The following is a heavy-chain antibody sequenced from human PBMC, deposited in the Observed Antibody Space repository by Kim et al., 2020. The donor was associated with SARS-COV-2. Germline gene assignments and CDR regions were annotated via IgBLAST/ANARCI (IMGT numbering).Heavy chain of an antibody. CDR2: IWYDGSNK. CDR1: GFTFSSYG. CDR3: ARAMVRGVDRPFYFDY. Sequence: QVQLVESGGGVVQPGRSLRLSCAASGFTFSSYGMHWVRQAPGKGLEWVAVIWYDGSNKYYADSVKGRFTISRDNSKNTLYLQMNSLRAEDTAVYYGARAMVRGVDRPFYFDYWGQGTLVTVSS. D-gene: IGHD3-10*01. J-gene: IGHJ4*02. V-gene: IGHV3-33*01.